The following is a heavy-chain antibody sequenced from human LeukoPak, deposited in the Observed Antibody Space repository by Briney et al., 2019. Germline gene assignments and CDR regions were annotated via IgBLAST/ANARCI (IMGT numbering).Heavy chain of an antibody. CDR1: GFTFSSYS. CDR2: ISSSSSTI. Sequence: GGSLRLSCAASGFTFSSYSMNWVRQAPGKGLEWVSYISSSSSTIYYADSVKGRFTISRDNAKNSLYLQMNSLRAEDTAVYYCARAHYASSNIKVPFDVWGKGTTVTVSS. D-gene: IGHD3-22*01. V-gene: IGHV3-48*04. J-gene: IGHJ6*04. CDR3: ARAHYASSNIKVPFDV.